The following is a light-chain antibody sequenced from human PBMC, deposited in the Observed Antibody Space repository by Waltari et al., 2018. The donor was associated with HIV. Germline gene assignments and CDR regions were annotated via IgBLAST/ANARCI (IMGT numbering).Light chain of an antibody. CDR1: SGNIADNY. Sequence: NFMLTQPHSVSESPGKTIVISCTGSSGNIADNYVQWYQQRPGSSPTPVIYEGNQRPSGVPGRVSASIDSSSNSASLAISGLRPGAEADYCYQSEARSGFVFGGGTKLTVL. J-gene: IGLJ2*01. CDR2: EGN. V-gene: IGLV6-57*01. CDR3: QSEARSGFV.